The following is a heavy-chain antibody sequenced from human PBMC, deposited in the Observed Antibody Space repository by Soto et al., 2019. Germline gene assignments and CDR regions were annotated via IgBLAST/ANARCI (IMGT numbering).Heavy chain of an antibody. CDR2: VYSSGAT. Sequence: LSLTCTVSGDSVSNYYWSWIRQPAGRGLEWIGRVYSSGATNYNPSLNGRVTMSVDTSRNQFSLRLTSVTAADTAIYYCTKGPNWNYYYYGVDVWGQGTAVTVSS. CDR3: TKGPNWNYYYYGVDV. V-gene: IGHV4-4*07. CDR1: GDSVSNYY. D-gene: IGHD1-20*01. J-gene: IGHJ6*02.